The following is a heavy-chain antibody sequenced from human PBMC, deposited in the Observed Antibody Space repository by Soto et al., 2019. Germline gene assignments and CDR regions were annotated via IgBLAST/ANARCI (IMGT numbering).Heavy chain of an antibody. J-gene: IGHJ4*02. CDR3: ATLAGSSSWYYFDY. Sequence: GASVKVSCKVSGYTLTELSMHWVRQAPGKGLEWMGGFDPEDGETIYAQKFQGRVTMTEDTSTDTAYMELSSLRSEDTAVYYCATLAGSSSWYYFDYWGQGTLVTVSS. D-gene: IGHD6-13*01. V-gene: IGHV1-24*01. CDR1: GYTLTELS. CDR2: FDPEDGET.